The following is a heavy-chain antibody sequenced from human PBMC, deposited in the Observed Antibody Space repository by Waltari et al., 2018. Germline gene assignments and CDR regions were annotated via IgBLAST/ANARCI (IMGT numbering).Heavy chain of an antibody. CDR2: IYYSGST. D-gene: IGHD3-22*01. CDR1: GGPISSYY. V-gene: IGHV4-59*01. J-gene: IGHJ2*01. CDR3: ARDRSDYYDSSGSGRYFDL. Sequence: QVQLQESGPGLVKPSETLSLTCTVSGGPISSYYWSWIRQPPGKGLEWIGYIYYSGSTNYNPSLKSRVTISVDTSKNQFSLKLSSVTAADTAVYYCARDRSDYYDSSGSGRYFDLWGRGTLVTVSS.